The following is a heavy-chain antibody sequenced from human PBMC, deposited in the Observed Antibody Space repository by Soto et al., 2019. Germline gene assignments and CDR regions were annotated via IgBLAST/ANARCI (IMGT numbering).Heavy chain of an antibody. J-gene: IGHJ4*02. V-gene: IGHV1-18*01. CDR3: ARDRRAFWSGYYTGFDY. D-gene: IGHD3-3*01. Sequence: QVQLVQSGAEVKKPGASVQVSCKASGYTFTSYGISWVRQAPGQGLEWMGWISAYNGNTNYAQKLQGRVTMTTDTATSTAYMELRSLRSDDTAVYYCARDRRAFWSGYYTGFDYWGQGTLVTVSS. CDR2: ISAYNGNT. CDR1: GYTFTSYG.